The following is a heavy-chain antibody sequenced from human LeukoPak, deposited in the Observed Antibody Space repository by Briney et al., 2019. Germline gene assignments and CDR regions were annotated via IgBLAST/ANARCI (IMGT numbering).Heavy chain of an antibody. Sequence: QAGGSLRLSCAASEFTFSGYFMSWVRQAPGKGLEWVANIKHDGSERYYVDSVRGRFTISRDNAKNSLYLQMNSLRAEDTAVYYCARGDVVAAYPTNGMDVWGAGTTVIVSS. J-gene: IGHJ6*04. D-gene: IGHD2-15*01. V-gene: IGHV3-7*01. CDR1: EFTFSGYF. CDR3: ARGDVVAAYPTNGMDV. CDR2: IKHDGSER.